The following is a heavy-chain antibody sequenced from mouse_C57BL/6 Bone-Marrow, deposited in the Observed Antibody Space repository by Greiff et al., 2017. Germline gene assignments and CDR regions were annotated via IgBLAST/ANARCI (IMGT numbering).Heavy chain of an antibody. CDR2: IRLKSDNYAT. Sequence: EVKVEESGGGLVQPGGSMKLSCVASGFTFSNYWMNWVRQSPEKGLEWVAQIRLKSDNYATHYAESVKGRFTISRDDSKSSVYLQMNNLRAEDTGIYYCIPGIHWYFDVWGTGTTVTVSS. CDR3: IPGIHWYFDV. J-gene: IGHJ1*03. CDR1: GFTFSNYW. V-gene: IGHV6-3*01.